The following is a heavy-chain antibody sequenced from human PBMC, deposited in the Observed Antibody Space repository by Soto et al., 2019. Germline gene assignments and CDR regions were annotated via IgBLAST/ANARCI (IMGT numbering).Heavy chain of an antibody. CDR3: ARDLNDYVWGSYRAFAC. Sequence: QVQLVQSGAEVKKPGSSVKVSCKASGGTFSSYAISWVRQAPGQGLEWMGGIIPIFGTANYAQKFQRRVTITADESTSTAYMDLSSLRSDDTAVYYWARDLNDYVWGSYRAFACWCEGTLVTVSS. J-gene: IGHJ4*02. CDR2: IIPIFGTA. CDR1: GGTFSSYA. D-gene: IGHD3-16*02. V-gene: IGHV1-69*01.